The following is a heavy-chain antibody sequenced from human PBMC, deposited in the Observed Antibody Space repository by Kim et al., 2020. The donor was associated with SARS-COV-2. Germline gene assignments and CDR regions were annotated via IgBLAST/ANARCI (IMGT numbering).Heavy chain of an antibody. J-gene: IGHJ4*02. D-gene: IGHD6-13*01. Sequence: NPPHKRRVPISVDTSKNQFSLKLSSVTAADTAVYSCAKARYTSSWYYFDYWGRGTLVTVSS. V-gene: IGHV4-59*01. CDR3: AKARYTSSWYYFDY.